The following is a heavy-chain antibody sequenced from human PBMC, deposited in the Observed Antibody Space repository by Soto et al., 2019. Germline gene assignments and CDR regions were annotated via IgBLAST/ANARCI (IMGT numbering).Heavy chain of an antibody. CDR2: ISDSGGST. J-gene: IGHJ4*02. CDR3: AKTWSGAHFDY. Sequence: VQLLESGGGLVQPGGSLRLSCAASGLTFSSYAMSWVRQAPGKGPEWVSGISDSGGSTYYADSVKGRFTISRDNSKNTLYLQMNSLRAEDTAVYYCAKTWSGAHFDYWGQGTLVTVSS. V-gene: IGHV3-23*01. D-gene: IGHD3-3*01. CDR1: GLTFSSYA.